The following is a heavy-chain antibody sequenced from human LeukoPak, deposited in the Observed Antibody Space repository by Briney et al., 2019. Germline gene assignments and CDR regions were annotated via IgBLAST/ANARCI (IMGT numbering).Heavy chain of an antibody. CDR3: ARAGSYYCGPGWFDP. CDR1: GYTFTSYA. CDR2: TNAGNGNT. J-gene: IGHJ5*02. V-gene: IGHV1-3*01. D-gene: IGHD1-26*01. Sequence: GGSVEVSCKASGYTFTSYAMHWVREAPGQRLERMGCTNAGNGNTKYSQKFQGRDTITRDTSASPAYMELSSLRSEDTAVYYCARAGSYYCGPGWFDPWGQGSLVGVSP.